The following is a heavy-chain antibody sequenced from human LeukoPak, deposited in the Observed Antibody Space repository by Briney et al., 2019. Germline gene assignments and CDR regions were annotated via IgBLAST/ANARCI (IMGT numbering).Heavy chain of an antibody. Sequence: GGSLTLSCAASGFTFSSYGMHWVRQAPGKGLEWVAVISYDGSNKYYADSVKGRFTISRDNSKNTLYLQMNSLRAEDTAVYYCAFLSDAWGQGTLVTVSS. CDR1: GFTFSSYG. CDR3: AFLSDA. CDR2: ISYDGSNK. J-gene: IGHJ5*02. V-gene: IGHV3-30*03.